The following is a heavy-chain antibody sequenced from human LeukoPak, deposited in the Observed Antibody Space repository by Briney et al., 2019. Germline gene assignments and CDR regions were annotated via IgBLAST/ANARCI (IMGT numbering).Heavy chain of an antibody. Sequence: ASVKVSCKASGYTFTSYGISWVRQAPGQGLEWMGWISAYNGNTNYAQKLQGRVTMTTDTSTSTAYMELRSLRSDDTAAYYCAREVDIVVVPAASSYGMDVWGQGTTVTVSS. CDR2: ISAYNGNT. CDR3: AREVDIVVVPAASSYGMDV. D-gene: IGHD2-2*03. V-gene: IGHV1-18*01. J-gene: IGHJ6*02. CDR1: GYTFTSYG.